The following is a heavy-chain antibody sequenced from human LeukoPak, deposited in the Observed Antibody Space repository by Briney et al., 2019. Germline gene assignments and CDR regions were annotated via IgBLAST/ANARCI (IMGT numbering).Heavy chain of an antibody. CDR3: ARVARITIFIGFDY. Sequence: SETLSLTCNVSGGSINSGSYYWSWIRQPAGKGLEWIGRIYTSGSTNYNPSLESRVTISVDTSKNQFSLKLSSVTAADAAVYYCARVARITIFIGFDYWGQGTLVTVSS. V-gene: IGHV4-61*02. D-gene: IGHD3-9*01. J-gene: IGHJ4*02. CDR1: GGSINSGSYY. CDR2: IYTSGST.